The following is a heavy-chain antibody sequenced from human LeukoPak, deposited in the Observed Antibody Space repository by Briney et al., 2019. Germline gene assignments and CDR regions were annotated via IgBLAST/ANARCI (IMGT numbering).Heavy chain of an antibody. V-gene: IGHV4-4*07. Sequence: PSETLSLTCTVSGGSISSYYWSWIRQPAGKGLEWIGRTYTSGSTNYNPSLNSRVTISVDKSKNYFSLELSSVTAADTALYYCARDWQYCSVGSCSYYFDSWGRGALVTVSS. CDR3: ARDWQYCSVGSCSYYFDS. CDR1: GGSISSYY. J-gene: IGHJ4*02. CDR2: TYTSGST. D-gene: IGHD2-15*01.